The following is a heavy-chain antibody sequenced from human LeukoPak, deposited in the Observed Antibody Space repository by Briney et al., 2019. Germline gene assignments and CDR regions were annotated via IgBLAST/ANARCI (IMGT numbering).Heavy chain of an antibody. J-gene: IGHJ4*02. CDR2: INWDGTNT. CDR1: GGTTDDYV. Sequence: PGGSQTLLCAASGGTTDDYVVSGVRQAPGKGLEWVSGINWDGTNTYYAGYVTGRYTISRDSAENALYLQMNSLRDDDTAFYYCVKDLSGNLYSFDFWGQGALVSVSS. V-gene: IGHV3-20*04. CDR3: VKDLSGNLYSFDF. D-gene: IGHD6-25*01.